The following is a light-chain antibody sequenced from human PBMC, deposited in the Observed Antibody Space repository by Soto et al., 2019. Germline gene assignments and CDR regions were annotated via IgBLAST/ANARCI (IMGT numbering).Light chain of an antibody. CDR1: RSVSSY. J-gene: IGKJ1*01. Sequence: EMVLTHCPATLSLSQGERANLSFIASRSVSSYLAWYQRKPGQAPRLLIYDASNRATGIPARFSGSGSGTDFTLTIRRLETDHFAVYSCQQSSNWPPGRKFGNGHTGDIK. CDR2: DAS. V-gene: IGKV3-11*01. CDR3: QQSSNWPPGRK.